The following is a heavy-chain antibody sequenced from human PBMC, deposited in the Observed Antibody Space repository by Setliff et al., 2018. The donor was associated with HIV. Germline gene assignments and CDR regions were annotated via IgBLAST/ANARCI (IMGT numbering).Heavy chain of an antibody. Sequence: GGSLRLSCAASGFTFSNYGMNWVRQAPGKGLEWVAVIWYDGSNENYAGSVKGRFTISRDNSKKTLYLQMNSLRAEDTAVYYCARKPRDGGGDYYYYYMDVWGKGTTVTVSS. D-gene: IGHD2-15*01. J-gene: IGHJ6*03. CDR3: ARKPRDGGGDYYYYYMDV. V-gene: IGHV3-33*01. CDR2: IWYDGSNE. CDR1: GFTFSNYG.